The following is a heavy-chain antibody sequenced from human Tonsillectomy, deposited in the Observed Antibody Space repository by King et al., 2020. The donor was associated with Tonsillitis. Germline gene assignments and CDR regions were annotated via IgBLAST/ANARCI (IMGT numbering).Heavy chain of an antibody. CDR3: ARGVNSGYDWTFDV. CDR1: GGSISSDEYY. J-gene: IGHJ3*01. CDR2: IYYSGST. Sequence: QLQESGPGLVKPSQTLSLTCTVSGGSISSDEYYWSWIRQPPGKGLEWIGYIYYSGSTYYNPSLKSRLTISVDTSKNQFSLKLSSVTAADTAVYYCARGVNSGYDWTFDVWGQGTMVTVSS. D-gene: IGHD5-12*01. V-gene: IGHV4-30-4*01.